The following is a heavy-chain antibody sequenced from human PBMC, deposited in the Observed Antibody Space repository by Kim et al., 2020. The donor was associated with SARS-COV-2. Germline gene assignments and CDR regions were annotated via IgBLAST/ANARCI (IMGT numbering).Heavy chain of an antibody. CDR2: IYYSGST. D-gene: IGHD4-17*01. Sequence: SETLSLTCTVSGGSISSSSYYWGWIRQPPGKGLEWIGSIYYSGSTYYNPSIKSRVTISVDTSKNQFSLKLSSVTAADTAVYYCASPFYYGDGRGRALGYWGQGTLVTVSS. CDR1: GGSISSSSYY. CDR3: ASPFYYGDGRGRALGY. J-gene: IGHJ4*02. V-gene: IGHV4-39*01.